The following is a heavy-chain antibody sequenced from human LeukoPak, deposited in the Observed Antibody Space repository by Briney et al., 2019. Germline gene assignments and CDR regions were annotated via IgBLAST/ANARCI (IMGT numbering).Heavy chain of an antibody. J-gene: IGHJ4*02. D-gene: IGHD6-19*01. Sequence: SETLSVTCAVYGGSFSGYYWSWIRQPPGNGLEWIGEINHSGSTNYNPSLKSRVTISVDTSKNQFSLKLSSVTAADTAVYYCARQSSGWTHWGQGTLVTVSS. CDR3: ARQSSGWTH. CDR1: GGSFSGYY. V-gene: IGHV4-34*01. CDR2: INHSGST.